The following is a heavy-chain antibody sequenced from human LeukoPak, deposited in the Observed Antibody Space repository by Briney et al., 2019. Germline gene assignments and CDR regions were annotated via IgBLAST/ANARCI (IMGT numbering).Heavy chain of an antibody. Sequence: GGSLRLSCAASGFTFDDYAMHWVRKAPGKGLEWVSGISWNSGSIGYADSVKGRFTISRDNAKNSLYLQMNSLRAEGTGLYYCAKDIVDTAAYHFGCWGQGTLVNVSS. CDR1: GFTFDDYA. CDR3: AKDIVDTAAYHFGC. CDR2: ISWNSGSI. J-gene: IGHJ4*02. V-gene: IGHV3-9*01. D-gene: IGHD5-18*01.